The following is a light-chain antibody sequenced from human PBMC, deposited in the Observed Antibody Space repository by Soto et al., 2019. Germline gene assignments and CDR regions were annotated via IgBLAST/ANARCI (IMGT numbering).Light chain of an antibody. CDR3: QQYNNWPHWT. Sequence: EIVMTQSPATLSVSPGERATLSCRASQNIRSNLAWYQQIPGQAPRLLIHGASTRATGIPARFSGSGSGTECTLPISGLQSEDYAVYYCQQYNNWPHWTFGQGTKVEI. J-gene: IGKJ1*01. V-gene: IGKV3-15*01. CDR2: GAS. CDR1: QNIRSN.